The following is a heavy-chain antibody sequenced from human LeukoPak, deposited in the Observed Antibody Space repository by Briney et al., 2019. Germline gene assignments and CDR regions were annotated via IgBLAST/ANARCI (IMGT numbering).Heavy chain of an antibody. CDR3: ARARAAMAVPWNY. V-gene: IGHV3-21*01. Sequence: PGGSLRLSCAASGFTFSSYSMNWVRQAPGKGLEWVSSISSSSSYIYYADSVKGRFTISRDYAKNSLYLQMNSLRAEDTAVYYCARARAAMAVPWNYWGQGTLVTVSS. J-gene: IGHJ4*02. CDR1: GFTFSSYS. D-gene: IGHD6-25*01. CDR2: ISSSSSYI.